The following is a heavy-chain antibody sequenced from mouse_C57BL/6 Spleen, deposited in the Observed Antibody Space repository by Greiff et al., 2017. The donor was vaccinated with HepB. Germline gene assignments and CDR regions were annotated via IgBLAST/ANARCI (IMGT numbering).Heavy chain of an antibody. CDR3: AIWGGSSSAWFAY. CDR1: GYTFTSYW. CDR2: IDPSDSYT. J-gene: IGHJ3*01. V-gene: IGHV1-50*01. D-gene: IGHD1-1*01. Sequence: VQLQQPGAELVKPGASVKLSCKASGYTFTSYWMQWVKQRPGQGLEWIGEIDPSDSYTNYNQKFKGKATLTVDTSSSTAYMQLSSLTSEDSAVYYCAIWGGSSSAWFAYWGQGTLVTVSA.